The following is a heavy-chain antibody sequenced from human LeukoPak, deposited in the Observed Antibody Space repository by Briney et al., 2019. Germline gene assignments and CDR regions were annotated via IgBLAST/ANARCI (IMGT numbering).Heavy chain of an antibody. Sequence: ASVKVSCKASGGTFSSYAITWVRQAPGQGLEWMGWIHTYNGHTNYAQKLQGRVTMTTDTSTSTAYMELRSLRSDDTAVYYCARDQYYDSKGWFDPWGQGTLVTVSS. CDR1: GGTFSSYA. J-gene: IGHJ5*02. V-gene: IGHV1-18*01. CDR2: IHTYNGHT. CDR3: ARDQYYDSKGWFDP. D-gene: IGHD3-22*01.